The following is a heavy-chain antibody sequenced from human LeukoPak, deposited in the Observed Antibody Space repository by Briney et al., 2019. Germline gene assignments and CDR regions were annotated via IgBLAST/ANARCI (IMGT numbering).Heavy chain of an antibody. D-gene: IGHD4-17*01. Sequence: GESLKISCKGSGYSFTTNWIGWVRQMPGKGLEWMGVSDPSDSHTRYSPSFQGQVTISADKSINTAYLQWSSLKASDTAMYYCARSYGARFDFWGQGTLVIVSS. V-gene: IGHV5-51*01. CDR3: ARSYGARFDF. CDR1: GYSFTTNW. J-gene: IGHJ4*02. CDR2: SDPSDSHT.